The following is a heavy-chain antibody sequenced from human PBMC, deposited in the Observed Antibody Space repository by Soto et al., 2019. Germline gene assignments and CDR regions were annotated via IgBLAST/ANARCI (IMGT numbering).Heavy chain of an antibody. J-gene: IGHJ4*02. V-gene: IGHV3-30-3*01. Sequence: PGGSLRLSCAASGFTFSSYAMHWVRQAPGKGLEWVAVISYDGSNKYYADSVKGRFTISRDNSKSTLYLQMNSLRAEDTAVYYCAMTYDSSGYYYFDYWGQGTLVTVSS. CDR2: ISYDGSNK. CDR1: GFTFSSYA. CDR3: AMTYDSSGYYYFDY. D-gene: IGHD3-22*01.